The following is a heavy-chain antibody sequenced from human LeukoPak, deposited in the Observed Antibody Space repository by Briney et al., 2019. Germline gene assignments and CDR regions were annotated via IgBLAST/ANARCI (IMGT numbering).Heavy chain of an antibody. D-gene: IGHD2-15*01. CDR2: IYHSGST. CDR3: ARDRGCSGGSCYPN. V-gene: IGHV4-4*02. CDR1: GGSISSSNW. Sequence: SETLSLTCAVSGGSISSSNWWSWVRQPPGKGLEWIGEIYHSGSTNYNPSLKSRVTISVDKSKNQFSLKLSSVTAAGTAVYYCARDRGCSGGSCYPNWGQGTLVTVSS. J-gene: IGHJ4*02.